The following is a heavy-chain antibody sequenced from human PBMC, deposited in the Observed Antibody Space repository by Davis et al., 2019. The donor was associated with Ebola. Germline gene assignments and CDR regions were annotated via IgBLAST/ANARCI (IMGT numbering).Heavy chain of an antibody. CDR2: MNPNSGNT. D-gene: IGHD1-26*01. J-gene: IGHJ4*02. CDR3: ARFHGSTKRTAYFDY. Sequence: GESLKISCKGSGYSFTSYWINWVRQATGQGLEWMGWMNPNSGNTGYAQKFQGRVTMTRNTSISTAYMELSRLRSDDTAVYYCARFHGSTKRTAYFDYWGQGTLVTVSS. V-gene: IGHV1-8*02. CDR1: GYSFTSYW.